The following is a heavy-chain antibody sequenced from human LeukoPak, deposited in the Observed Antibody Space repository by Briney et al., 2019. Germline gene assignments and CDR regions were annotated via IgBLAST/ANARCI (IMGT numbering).Heavy chain of an antibody. D-gene: IGHD5-12*01. V-gene: IGHV3-21*01. J-gene: IGHJ5*02. CDR3: ARDRRPGIVATIYNWFDP. CDR1: GFTFSSYS. Sequence: GSLRLSCAASGFTFSSYSMNWVRQAPGKGLEWVSSISSSSSYIYYADSVKGRFTISRDNAKNSLYLQMNSLRAEDTAVYYCARDRRPGIVATIYNWFDPWGQGTLVTVSS. CDR2: ISSSSSYI.